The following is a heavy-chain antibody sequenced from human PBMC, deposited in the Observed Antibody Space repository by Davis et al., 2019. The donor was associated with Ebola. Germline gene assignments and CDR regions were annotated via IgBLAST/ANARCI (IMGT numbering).Heavy chain of an antibody. Sequence: AASVTVSCKASGYTFTSYDINWVRQATGQGLEWMGWMNPNSGNTGYAQKFQGRVTMTRNTSISTAYMELSSLRSEDTAVYYCARIPSTSSLLDYWGQGTLVTVSS. CDR1: GYTFTSYD. V-gene: IGHV1-8*01. CDR2: MNPNSGNT. CDR3: ARIPSTSSLLDY. D-gene: IGHD6-6*01. J-gene: IGHJ4*02.